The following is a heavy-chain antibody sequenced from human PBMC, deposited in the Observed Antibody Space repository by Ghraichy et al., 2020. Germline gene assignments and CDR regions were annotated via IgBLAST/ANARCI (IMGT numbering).Heavy chain of an antibody. CDR2: INHSGST. J-gene: IGHJ5*02. D-gene: IGHD6-13*01. V-gene: IGHV4-34*01. CDR1: GGSFSGYY. Sequence: SETLSLTCAVYGGSFSGYYWSWIRQPPGKGLEWIGEINHSGSTNYNPSLKSRVTISVDTSKNQFSLKLSSVTAADTAVYYCARGSIAAAASPWGQGTLVTVSS. CDR3: ARGSIAAAASP.